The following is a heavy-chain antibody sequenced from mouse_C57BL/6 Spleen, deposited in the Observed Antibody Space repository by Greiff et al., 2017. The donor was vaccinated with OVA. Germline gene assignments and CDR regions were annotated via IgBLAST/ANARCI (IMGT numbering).Heavy chain of an antibody. V-gene: IGHV5-16*01. CDR1: GFTFSDYY. Sequence: DVKLVESEGGLVQPGSSMKLSCTASGFTFSDYYMAWVRQVPEKGLEWVANINYDGSSTYYLDSLKSRFIISRDNAKNILYLQMSSLKSEDTATYYCARGPHYYGSPYYAMDYWGQGTSVTVSS. D-gene: IGHD1-1*01. CDR3: ARGPHYYGSPYYAMDY. J-gene: IGHJ4*01. CDR2: INYDGSST.